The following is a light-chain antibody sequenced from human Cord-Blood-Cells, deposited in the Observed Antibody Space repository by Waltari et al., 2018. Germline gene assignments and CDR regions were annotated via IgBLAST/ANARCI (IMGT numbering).Light chain of an antibody. CDR2: DVS. J-gene: IGLJ1*01. CDR1: SRDVGGYDY. V-gene: IGLV2-14*01. CDR3: SSYTSSSTYV. Sequence: QSALTQPASVSGSPGQSITISCPGTSRDVGGYDYVSWYQQHPIKAPKLMIYDVSKLPAGVSNRFSGAKSGNTASLTISGLQAEDEADYYCSSYTSSSTYVFGTGTKVTVL.